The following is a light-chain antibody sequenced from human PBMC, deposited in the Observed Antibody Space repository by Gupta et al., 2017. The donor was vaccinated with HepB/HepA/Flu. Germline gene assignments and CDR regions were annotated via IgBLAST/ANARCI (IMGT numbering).Light chain of an antibody. CDR1: QSLVHSNGNTY. J-gene: IGKJ1*01. V-gene: IGKV2-24*01. CDR2: KIS. CDR3: LQSTHFPRT. Sequence: VMINSSPSFPVTLGQPASTSCRSSQSLVHSNGNTYLDWLQQRPGQPPRLLIYKISSLFSGVPDRFSGSGAGTDFTLKISRVEAEDFGVYYCLQSTHFPRTFGQGTKVEIK.